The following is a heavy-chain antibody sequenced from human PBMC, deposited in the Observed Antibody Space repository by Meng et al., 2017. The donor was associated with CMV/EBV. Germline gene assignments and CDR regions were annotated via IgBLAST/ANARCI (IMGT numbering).Heavy chain of an antibody. D-gene: IGHD3-3*01. J-gene: IGHJ4*02. CDR2: ISSSGSTI. V-gene: IGHV3-11*04. CDR3: ARNLSPRTLRFLEWLPTGGWVDY. Sequence: GVSLRLSCAASGFTFSAYYMSSIRQAPGKGLEWVSYISSSGSTIYYADSVKGRFTISRDNAKNSLYLQMNSLRAEDTAVYYCARNLSPRTLRFLEWLPTGGWVDYWGQGTLVTVSS. CDR1: GFTFSAYY.